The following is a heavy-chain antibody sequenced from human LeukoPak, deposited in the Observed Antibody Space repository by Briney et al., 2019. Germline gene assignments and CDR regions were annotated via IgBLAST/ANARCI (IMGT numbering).Heavy chain of an antibody. CDR2: ISWNSGSI. Sequence: GRSLRLSCAASGFTFDDYAMHWVRQAPGKGLKWVSGISWNSGSIGYADSVKGRFTISRDNAKNSLYLQMNSLRAEDTALYYCVRSKGDYFDYWGQGTLVTVSS. CDR3: VRSKGDYFDY. J-gene: IGHJ4*02. D-gene: IGHD3-10*01. CDR1: GFTFDDYA. V-gene: IGHV3-9*01.